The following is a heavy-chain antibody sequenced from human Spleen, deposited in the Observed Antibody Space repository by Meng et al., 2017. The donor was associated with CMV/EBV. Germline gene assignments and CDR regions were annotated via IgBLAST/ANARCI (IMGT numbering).Heavy chain of an antibody. CDR3: ARGSSTSCYY. J-gene: IGHJ4*02. D-gene: IGHD2-2*01. Sequence: CAASGVTFSNYGMHWVRRAPGKGLEWVAVIWYDDGNNKDYADSVKGRFTISRDNAKNTLYLQMNSLRADDTAVYYCARGSSTSCYYWGQGTLVTVSS. V-gene: IGHV3-33*03. CDR1: GVTFSNYG. CDR2: IWYDDGNNK.